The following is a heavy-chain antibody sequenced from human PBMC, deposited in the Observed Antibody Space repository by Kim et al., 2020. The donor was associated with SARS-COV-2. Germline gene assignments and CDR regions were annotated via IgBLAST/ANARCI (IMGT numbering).Heavy chain of an antibody. J-gene: IGHJ4*02. CDR3: VGGYTTSSTFDL. V-gene: IGHV3-30*01. Sequence: KSYADSVKGRFTSSRNNSKSTLFLQMNSLKPEDTALYYCVGGYTTSSTFDLWGQGTLVTVSS. CDR2: K. D-gene: IGHD2-2*02.